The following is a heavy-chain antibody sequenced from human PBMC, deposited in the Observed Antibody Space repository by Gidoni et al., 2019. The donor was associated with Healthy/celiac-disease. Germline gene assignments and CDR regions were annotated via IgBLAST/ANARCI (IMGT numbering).Heavy chain of an antibody. CDR2: ISCSGGST. CDR1: GFTFRSSA. J-gene: IGHJ4*02. V-gene: IGHV3-23*01. D-gene: IGHD5-18*01. Sequence: EVQLLESGGGWVQPGGSRRLAGAASGFTFRSSAMSWVRQAPGKGLEWVSAISCSGGSTSYAASVKGRFTISRDNSKNTLYLQMNSLRAEDTAVYYCAYGGYSYGPPVGYWGQGTLVTVSS. CDR3: AYGGYSYGPPVGY.